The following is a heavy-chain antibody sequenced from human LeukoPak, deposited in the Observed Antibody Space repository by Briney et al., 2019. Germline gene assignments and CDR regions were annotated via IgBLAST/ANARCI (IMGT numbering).Heavy chain of an antibody. D-gene: IGHD2-2*01. J-gene: IGHJ5*02. CDR1: GFTFSSYA. CDR2: ISGSGGST. Sequence: PGRSLRLSCAASGFTFSSYAMSWVRQAPGKGLEWVSAISGSGGSTYYADSVKGRFTISRDNSKNTLYLQMNSLRAEDTAVYYCAKDSGVVPAAINWFDPWGQGTLVTVSS. V-gene: IGHV3-23*01. CDR3: AKDSGVVPAAINWFDP.